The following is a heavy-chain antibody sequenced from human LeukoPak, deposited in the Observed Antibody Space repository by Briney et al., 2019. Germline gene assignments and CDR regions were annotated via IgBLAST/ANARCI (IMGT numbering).Heavy chain of an antibody. CDR3: AKEDSTVTYYYYYYMDV. CDR1: GFTFSSYG. D-gene: IGHD4-17*01. CDR2: IWYDGSNK. V-gene: IGHV3-33*06. Sequence: PGGSLRLSCAASGFTFSSYGMHWVRKAPGKGLEWVAVIWYDGSNKYYADSVKGRFTISRDNSKNTLYLQMNSLRAEDTAVYYCAKEDSTVTYYYYYYMDVWGKGTTVTVSS. J-gene: IGHJ6*03.